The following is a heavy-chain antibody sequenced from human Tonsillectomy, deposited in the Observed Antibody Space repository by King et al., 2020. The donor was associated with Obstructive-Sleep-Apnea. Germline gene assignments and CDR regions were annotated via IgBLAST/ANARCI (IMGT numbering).Heavy chain of an antibody. CDR3: ATGPSMVRGPR. J-gene: IGHJ4*02. D-gene: IGHD3-10*01. CDR1: DGSSIMNSYY. Sequence: LPLQESGPGLVKPSENLSLTCNVSDGSSIMNSYYWGWIRQPPGKGLEWIGSMYHSGSAYYNPSLKSRVTISVDTSKNQFSLKVTSVTAADTAVYYCATGPSMVRGPRWGQGTLVTVSS. V-gene: IGHV4-39*01. CDR2: MYHSGSA.